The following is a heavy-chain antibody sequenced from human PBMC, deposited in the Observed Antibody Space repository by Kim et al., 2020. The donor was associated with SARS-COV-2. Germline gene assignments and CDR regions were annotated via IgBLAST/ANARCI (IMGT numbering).Heavy chain of an antibody. V-gene: IGHV4-59*01. CDR2: IYYSGST. D-gene: IGHD2-2*02. J-gene: IGHJ5*02. CDR3: ARDAIGAYGNNWFDP. CDR1: GGSISSYY. Sequence: SETLSLTCTVSGGSISSYYWSWIRQPPGKGLEWIGYIYYSGSTNYNPSLKSRVTISVDTSKNQFSLKLSSVTAADTAVYYCARDAIGAYGNNWFDPWGQGTLVTVSS.